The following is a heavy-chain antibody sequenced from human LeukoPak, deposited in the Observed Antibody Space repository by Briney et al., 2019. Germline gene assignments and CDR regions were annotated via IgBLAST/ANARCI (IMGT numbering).Heavy chain of an antibody. D-gene: IGHD3/OR15-3a*01. CDR3: TTDWTLGTY. Sequence: GGSLRLSCTASGFTFSNSWMSWVRQAPGKGLEWVGRIKSKTDGGTTDYAAPVNGSFTILRDDLKNTLYLQMNSLRSEDTAVYYCTTDWTLGTYGAQGTLVTVSS. CDR1: GFTFSNSW. J-gene: IGHJ4*02. V-gene: IGHV3-15*01. CDR2: IKSKTDGGTT.